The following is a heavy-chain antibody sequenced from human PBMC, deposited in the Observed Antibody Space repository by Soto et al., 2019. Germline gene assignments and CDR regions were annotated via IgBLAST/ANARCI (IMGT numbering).Heavy chain of an antibody. J-gene: IGHJ6*02. D-gene: IGHD6-6*01. V-gene: IGHV4-34*01. CDR3: ASVAARRFYYYYGMDV. CDR1: GGSFSGYY. Sequence: SETLSLTCAVYGGSFSGYYWSWIRQPPGKGLEWIGEINHSGSTNYNPSLKSRVTISVDTSKNQFPLKLSSVTAADTAVYYCASVAARRFYYYYGMDVWGQGTTVTVSS. CDR2: INHSGST.